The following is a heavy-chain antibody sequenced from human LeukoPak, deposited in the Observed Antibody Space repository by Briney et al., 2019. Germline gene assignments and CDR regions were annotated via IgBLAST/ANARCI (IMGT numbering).Heavy chain of an antibody. CDR1: GGSISSHY. Sequence: SETLSLTCTVSGGSISSHYWSWIRQPPGKGLEWIGYIYYSGSTNCNPSLKSRVTISVDTSKNQFSLKLSSVTAADTAVYYCAREALWFGANWFDPWGQGTLVTVSS. D-gene: IGHD3-10*01. V-gene: IGHV4-59*11. J-gene: IGHJ5*02. CDR3: AREALWFGANWFDP. CDR2: IYYSGST.